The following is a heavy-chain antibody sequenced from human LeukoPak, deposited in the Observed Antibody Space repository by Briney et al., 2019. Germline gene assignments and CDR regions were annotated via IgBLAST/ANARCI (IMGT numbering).Heavy chain of an antibody. D-gene: IGHD3-10*01. CDR1: GFTFSDDQ. Sequence: PGKSLRLSCAASGFTFSDDQMHWVRQAPGKGLQWVALISYDGANKAYTDSVKGRFTISRDNSKNMVYLQMSSLRFEDTAVYYCARESHGSGGNYFVDWGQGALITVSS. CDR3: ARESHGSGGNYFVD. V-gene: IGHV3-30*10. CDR2: ISYDGANK. J-gene: IGHJ4*02.